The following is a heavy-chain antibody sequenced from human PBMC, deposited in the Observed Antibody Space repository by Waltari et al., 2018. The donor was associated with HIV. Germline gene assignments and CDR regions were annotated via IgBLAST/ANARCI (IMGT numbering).Heavy chain of an antibody. D-gene: IGHD3-22*01. J-gene: IGHJ4*02. CDR1: GSTLPSYG. Sequence: EVQLVESGGGLVQPGGSLRLSCAASGSTLPSYGMNGVRQAPGKGLEWVSFISSSSSTIYYADSVKGRFTISRDNAKNSLYLQMNSLRAEDTAVYYCARETYYYDSSGPYFDYWGQGTLVTVSS. CDR2: ISSSSSTI. CDR3: ARETYYYDSSGPYFDY. V-gene: IGHV3-48*01.